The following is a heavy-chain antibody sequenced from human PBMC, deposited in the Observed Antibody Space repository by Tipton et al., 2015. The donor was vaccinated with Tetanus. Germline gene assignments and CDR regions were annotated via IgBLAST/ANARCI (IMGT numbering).Heavy chain of an antibody. J-gene: IGHJ5*02. Sequence: LRLSCTVSGGSISSYYWGWIRQPPGKGLEWVGFIYHSGSTNYNPSLKSRTTISVDTSKNQFSLKLSSVTAADTAVYYCAREVKYCFGTGCYGGWFGPGGQGTLVTVSS. CDR1: GGSISSYY. V-gene: IGHV4-59*01. D-gene: IGHD2-2*01. CDR3: AREVKYCFGTGCYGGWFGP. CDR2: IYHSGST.